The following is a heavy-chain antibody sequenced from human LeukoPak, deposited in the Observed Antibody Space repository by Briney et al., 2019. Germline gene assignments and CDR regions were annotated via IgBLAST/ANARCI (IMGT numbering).Heavy chain of an antibody. CDR3: ARDNKAVGQSLDY. D-gene: IGHD2/OR15-2a*01. J-gene: IGHJ4*02. V-gene: IGHV4-59*01. CDR1: GGSISSYY. CDR2: IYYSGST. Sequence: KPSETLSLTCTVSGGSISSYYWSWIRQPPGKGLEWIGYIYYSGSTNYNPSLKSRVTISVDTSKNQFSLKLRSVTAADTAVYYCARDNKAVGQSLDYWGQGTLVTVSS.